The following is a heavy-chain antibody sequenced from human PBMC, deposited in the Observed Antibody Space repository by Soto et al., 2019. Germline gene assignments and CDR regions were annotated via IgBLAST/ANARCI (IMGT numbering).Heavy chain of an antibody. D-gene: IGHD2-15*01. V-gene: IGHV1-46*01. J-gene: IGHJ1*01. Sequence: ASVKVSCKTSGYIFTAYSMHWVRQAPGQGLEWMGVVNPSGGSTNYAQKFQGRITMTRDTSTSTVYMDLSSLTSEDTAVYYCAREENCSDGICYSEYFQRWGQGTLVTVSS. CDR1: GYIFTAYS. CDR2: VNPSGGST. CDR3: AREENCSDGICYSEYFQR.